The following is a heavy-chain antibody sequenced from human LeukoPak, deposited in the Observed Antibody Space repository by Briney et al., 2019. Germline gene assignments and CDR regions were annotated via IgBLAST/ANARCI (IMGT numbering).Heavy chain of an antibody. CDR3: ARVPEYSSSLDY. CDR1: GGSFSGYY. CDR2: INHSGST. J-gene: IGHJ4*02. V-gene: IGHV4-34*01. Sequence: SETLSLTCAVYGGSFSGYYWSWIRQPPGKGLEWIGEINHSGSTNYNPALKIRDTMSVYTSKTQFSLKLSSMTAADTAVYYCARVPEYSSSLDYWGEETLVTVSS. D-gene: IGHD6-6*01.